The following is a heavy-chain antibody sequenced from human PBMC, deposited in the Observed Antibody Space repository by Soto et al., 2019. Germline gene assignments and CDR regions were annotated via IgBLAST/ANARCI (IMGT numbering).Heavy chain of an antibody. CDR3: VKSYTVTTRIFDY. CDR1: GFTFSSYA. D-gene: IGHD4-17*01. J-gene: IGHJ4*02. CDR2: ISSNGGST. V-gene: IGHV3-64D*08. Sequence: GESLKISCSASGFTFSSYAMHWVRQAPGKGLEYVSAISSNGGSTYYADSVKGRFTISRDNSKNTLYLQMSSLRAEDTAVYYCVKSYTVTTRIFDYWGQGTLVTVSS.